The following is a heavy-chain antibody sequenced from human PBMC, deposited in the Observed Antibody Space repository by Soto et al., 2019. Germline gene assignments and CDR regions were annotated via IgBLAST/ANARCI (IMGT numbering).Heavy chain of an antibody. CDR3: ARGDGEAAAEIDY. V-gene: IGHV4-59*01. D-gene: IGHD6-13*01. CDR2: IYYSGST. J-gene: IGHJ4*02. CDR1: GGSISSYY. Sequence: QVQLQESGPGLVKPSETLSLTCTVSGGSISSYYWSWIRQPPGKGLEWIGYIYYSGSTNYNPSLKSRVTISVDTSKNQFSLKLSSVTAADTAVYYCARGDGEAAAEIDYWGQGTLVTVSS.